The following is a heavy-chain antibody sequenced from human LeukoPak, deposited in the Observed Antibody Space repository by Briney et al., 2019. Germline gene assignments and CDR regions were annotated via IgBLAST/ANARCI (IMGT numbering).Heavy chain of an antibody. D-gene: IGHD3-22*01. Sequence: GATVKVSCKASGYTFSRYYMQWVRQAPGQGLEWMGVINPSGGSTSYAQKFQGRVIMTRDTSTSTVYMELSSLRSEDTAVYYCARADGNYYSHISGVLDYWGQGTVVTVSS. CDR2: INPSGGST. CDR1: GYTFSRYY. CDR3: ARADGNYYSHISGVLDY. V-gene: IGHV1-46*01. J-gene: IGHJ4*02.